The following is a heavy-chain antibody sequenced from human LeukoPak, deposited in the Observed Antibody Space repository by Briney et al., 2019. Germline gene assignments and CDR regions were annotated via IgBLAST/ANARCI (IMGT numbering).Heavy chain of an antibody. D-gene: IGHD3-9*01. J-gene: IGHJ4*02. CDR1: GFIFSSCA. CDR3: ARSGFHFDY. V-gene: IGHV3-23*01. Sequence: PGGSLRLSCAASGFIFSSCAMSWVRQAPGKGLECVSAISGSGGSTYYADSVKGRFTISRDNSKNTLYLQMNSLRAEDTAVYYCARSGFHFDYWGQGTLVTVSS. CDR2: ISGSGGST.